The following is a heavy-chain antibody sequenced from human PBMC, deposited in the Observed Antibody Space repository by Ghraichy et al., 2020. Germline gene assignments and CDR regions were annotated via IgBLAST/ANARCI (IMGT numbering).Heavy chain of an antibody. V-gene: IGHV4-59*01. J-gene: IGHJ3*02. Sequence: SQTLSLTCTVSGGSISSYYWSWIRQPPGKGLEWIGYIYYSGSTNYNPSLKSRVTISVDTSKNQFSLKLSSVTAADTAVYYCARDQGYGEGVAAFDIWGQGTMVTVSS. D-gene: IGHD4-17*01. CDR2: IYYSGST. CDR1: GGSISSYY. CDR3: ARDQGYGEGVAAFDI.